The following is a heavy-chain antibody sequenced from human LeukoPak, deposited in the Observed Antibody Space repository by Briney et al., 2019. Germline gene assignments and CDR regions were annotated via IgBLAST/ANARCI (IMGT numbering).Heavy chain of an antibody. J-gene: IGHJ4*02. Sequence: SQTLSLTCAVSGGSISSGGYSWSWIQQPPGKGLEWIGYIYHSGSTYYNPSLKSRVTISVDRSKNQFSLKLSSVTAADAAVYYCARGVEYSSSWYPDWLFDYWGQGTLVTVSS. CDR1: GGSISSGGYS. CDR3: ARGVEYSSSWYPDWLFDY. D-gene: IGHD6-13*01. V-gene: IGHV4-30-2*01. CDR2: IYHSGST.